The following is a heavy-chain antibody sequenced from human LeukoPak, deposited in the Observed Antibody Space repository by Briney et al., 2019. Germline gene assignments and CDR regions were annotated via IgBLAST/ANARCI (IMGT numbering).Heavy chain of an antibody. CDR3: ATTSMVRGVYYYYYCGMDV. D-gene: IGHD3-10*01. CDR2: FDPEDGET. J-gene: IGHJ6*04. Sequence: ASVKVSCKVSGYTLTELSMHWVRQAPGKGLEWMGGFDPEDGETIYAQKFQGRVTMTEDTSTDTAYMELSSLRSEDTAVYYCATTSMVRGVYYYYYCGMDVWGKGTTVTVSS. CDR1: GYTLTELS. V-gene: IGHV1-24*01.